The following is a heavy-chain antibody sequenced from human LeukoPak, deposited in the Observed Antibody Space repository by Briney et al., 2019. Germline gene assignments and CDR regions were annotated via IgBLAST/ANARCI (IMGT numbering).Heavy chain of an antibody. CDR3: AKNGAASPFRYFDS. CDR2: ISGSGGST. CDR1: GFTFSSYA. D-gene: IGHD6-13*01. J-gene: IGHJ4*02. Sequence: GGSLRLSCAASGFTFSSYAMSWVRQAPGKGLEWVSAISGSGGSTYYADSVKGRFTISRDNSKNTLYLQMNSLRAEDTAIYYCAKNGAASPFRYFDSWGQGTLVTVSS. V-gene: IGHV3-23*01.